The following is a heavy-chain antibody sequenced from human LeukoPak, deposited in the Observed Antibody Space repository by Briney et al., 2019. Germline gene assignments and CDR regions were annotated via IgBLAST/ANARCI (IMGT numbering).Heavy chain of an antibody. Sequence: PSETLSLTCTVSGGSISSYYWSWIRQPPGKGPEWIGYIYYSGSTNYNPSLKSRVTISVDTSKNQFSLKLSSVTAADTAVYYCARAGWSGYYFDYWGQGTLVTVSS. V-gene: IGHV4-59*01. CDR3: ARAGWSGYYFDY. CDR1: GGSISSYY. J-gene: IGHJ4*02. CDR2: IYYSGST. D-gene: IGHD3-3*01.